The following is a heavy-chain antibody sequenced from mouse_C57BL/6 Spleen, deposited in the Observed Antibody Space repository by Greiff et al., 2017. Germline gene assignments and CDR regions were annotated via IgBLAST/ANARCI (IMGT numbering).Heavy chain of an antibody. CDR2: INPSSGYT. V-gene: IGHV1-4*01. Sequence: VQLQESGAELARPGASVKMFCKASGYTFTSYTMHWVKQRPGQGLEWIGYINPSSGYTKYNQKFKDKATLTADKSSSTAYMQLSSLTSEDSAVYYCARGDYFDYWGQGTTLTVSS. CDR1: GYTFTSYT. J-gene: IGHJ2*01. CDR3: ARGDYFDY.